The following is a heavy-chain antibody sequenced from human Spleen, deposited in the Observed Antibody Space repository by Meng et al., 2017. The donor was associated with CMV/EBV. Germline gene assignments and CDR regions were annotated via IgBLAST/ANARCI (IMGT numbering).Heavy chain of an antibody. Sequence: GESLKISCAASGFTVSTYYMTWVRLAPGRGLEWVAVMSAHGGNKYYSDSVKGRFTISRDDSKDTLYLQMNSLRAEDTAIYYCARDRDETSGYYFSRFAYWGQGALVTVSS. CDR2: MSAHGGNK. J-gene: IGHJ4*02. CDR3: ARDRDETSGYYFSRFAY. D-gene: IGHD3-22*01. CDR1: GFTVSTYY. V-gene: IGHV3-30-3*01.